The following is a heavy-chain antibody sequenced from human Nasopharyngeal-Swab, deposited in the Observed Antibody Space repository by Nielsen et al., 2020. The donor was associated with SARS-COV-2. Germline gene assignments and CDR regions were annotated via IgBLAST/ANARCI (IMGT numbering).Heavy chain of an antibody. J-gene: IGHJ4*02. Sequence: GESLKISCSASGFTVSSNYMSWVRQAPGKGLECVSVIYSCGSTYYADSVKGRFTISRDNSKNTLYLQMNSLRAEDTAVYYCARHYYYGSGTQFDYWGQGTLVTVSS. CDR1: GFTVSSNY. CDR3: ARHYYYGSGTQFDY. CDR2: IYSCGST. V-gene: IGHV3-66*04. D-gene: IGHD3-10*01.